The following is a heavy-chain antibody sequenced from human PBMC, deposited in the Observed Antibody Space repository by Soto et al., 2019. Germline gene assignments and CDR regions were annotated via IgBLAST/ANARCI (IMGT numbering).Heavy chain of an antibody. CDR1: GYSFAIYW. D-gene: IGHD2-15*01. Sequence: PGESLKISCKGSGYSFAIYWIGWVRQMPGKGLECMGIIYPSDSDTRYNPSFQGQVTISADKSIGTAYLQWSSLKASDTGMYYCARYCSGGGCYPLSMDVWGQGTTVTVSS. CDR2: IYPSDSDT. CDR3: ARYCSGGGCYPLSMDV. V-gene: IGHV5-51*01. J-gene: IGHJ6*02.